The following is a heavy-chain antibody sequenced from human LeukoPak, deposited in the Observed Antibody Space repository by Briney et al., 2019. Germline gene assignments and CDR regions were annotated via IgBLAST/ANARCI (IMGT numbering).Heavy chain of an antibody. Sequence: GASVKVSCKASGYTFTSYGISWVRQAPGQGLEWMGWISAYNGNTNYAQKFQGRVTMTRDTSISTAYMELSRLRSDDTAVYYCARDIKAMIDYWGQGTLVTVSS. J-gene: IGHJ4*02. V-gene: IGHV1-18*01. CDR3: ARDIKAMIDY. CDR2: ISAYNGNT. D-gene: IGHD2-2*01. CDR1: GYTFTSYG.